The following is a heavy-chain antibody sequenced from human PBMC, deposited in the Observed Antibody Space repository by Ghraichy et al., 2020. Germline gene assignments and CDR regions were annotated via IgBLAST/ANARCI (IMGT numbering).Heavy chain of an antibody. CDR2: IFYTGTA. CDR3: ARVMTSYCGGDCYSHYFAF. D-gene: IGHD2-21*02. CDR1: GGSMSPFH. V-gene: IGHV4-59*01. J-gene: IGHJ4*02. Sequence: SETLSLTCSVSGGSMSPFHWSWVRKSPGKGLEWIGNIFYTGTATYNSALKSRVTTSIDTSTNQFSLKLRSMTAADTAVYYCARVMTSYCGGDCYSHYFAFWGQGTLVTASS.